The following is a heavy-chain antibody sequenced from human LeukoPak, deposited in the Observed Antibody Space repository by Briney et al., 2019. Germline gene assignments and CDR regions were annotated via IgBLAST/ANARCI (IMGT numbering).Heavy chain of an antibody. CDR2: IIPIFGTV. CDR3: AREGVGGTLKYQLLKYWFDP. V-gene: IGHV1-69*13. D-gene: IGHD2-2*01. Sequence: SVKVSCKASGGTFSSYAINWVRQAPGQGLEWMGGIIPIFGTVNYAQKFQGRVTITADESTSTAYMELSSLRSEDTAVYYCAREGVGGTLKYQLLKYWFDPWGQGTLVTVSS. J-gene: IGHJ5*02. CDR1: GGTFSSYA.